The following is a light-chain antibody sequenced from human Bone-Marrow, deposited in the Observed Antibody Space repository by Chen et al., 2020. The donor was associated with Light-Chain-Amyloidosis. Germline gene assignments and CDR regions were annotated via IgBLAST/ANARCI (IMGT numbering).Light chain of an antibody. CDR2: RDT. Sequence: SYELTQPPSVSGPPGQTARITCSGDDLPTKYAYWYQQKPGQAPVLVIHRDTERPSGISERFSGSSSGTTATLTISGVQAEDEADYHCQSADSSGTYEVIFGVGTKLTVL. CDR3: QSADSSGTYEVI. CDR1: DLPTKY. V-gene: IGLV3-25*03. J-gene: IGLJ2*01.